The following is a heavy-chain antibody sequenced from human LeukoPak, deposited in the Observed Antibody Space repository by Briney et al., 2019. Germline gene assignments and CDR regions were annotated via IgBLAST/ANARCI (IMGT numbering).Heavy chain of an antibody. D-gene: IGHD2-15*01. V-gene: IGHV3-15*01. J-gene: IGHJ4*02. CDR1: GFTFNTAW. CDR3: TTTFSGYFLLPHQD. Sequence: PGGSLRLSCAASGFTFNTAWMSWVRQAPGKGLEWVGRIKGKTDGGTTDYAAPVKGRSTISRDDSRDTLFLQMNSLKTEDTAVYYCTTTFSGYFLLPHQDWGQGTLVTVSS. CDR2: IKGKTDGGTT.